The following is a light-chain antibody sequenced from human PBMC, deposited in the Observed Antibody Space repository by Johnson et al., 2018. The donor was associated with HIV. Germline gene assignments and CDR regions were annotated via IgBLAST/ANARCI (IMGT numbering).Light chain of an antibody. V-gene: IGLV1-51*01. CDR2: DNN. Sequence: QSVLTQPPSVSAAPGQKVTISCSGSSSDIGNNYVSWYQQLPGTAPKLLIYDNNKRPSGIPDRFSGSKSGPSATLGITGLQTGDEADYYCGTWDSRLSGWSFGTGTKVAIL. CDR1: SSDIGNNY. CDR3: GTWDSRLSGWS. J-gene: IGLJ1*01.